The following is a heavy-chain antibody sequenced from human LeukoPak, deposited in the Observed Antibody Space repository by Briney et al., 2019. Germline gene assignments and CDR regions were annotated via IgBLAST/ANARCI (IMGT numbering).Heavy chain of an antibody. CDR1: GGSFSGYY. V-gene: IGHV4-34*01. J-gene: IGHJ4*02. D-gene: IGHD3-10*01. CDR2: INHSGST. CDR3: ARVRTRLVRGVTIFDY. Sequence: PSETLSLTCAVYGGSFSGYYWSWLRQPPGKGLEWIGEINHSGSTNYNPSLKSRVTISVDTSKNQFSLKLSSVTAADTAVYYCARVRTRLVRGVTIFDYWGQGTLVTVSS.